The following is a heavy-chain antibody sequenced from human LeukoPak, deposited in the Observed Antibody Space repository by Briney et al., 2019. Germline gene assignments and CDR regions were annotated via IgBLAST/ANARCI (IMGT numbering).Heavy chain of an antibody. CDR1: GFTFSSYW. D-gene: IGHD5-12*01. CDR3: ARGYSGYFYY. Sequence: GGSLRLSCAASGFTFSSYWMQCVRQAPGKGLVCVSRIDGDGSSTNYADSVKGRFTISRDNAKNTLYLQMNSLRAEDTAVYYCARGYSGYFYYWGQGTLVTVSS. CDR2: IDGDGSST. V-gene: IGHV3-74*01. J-gene: IGHJ4*02.